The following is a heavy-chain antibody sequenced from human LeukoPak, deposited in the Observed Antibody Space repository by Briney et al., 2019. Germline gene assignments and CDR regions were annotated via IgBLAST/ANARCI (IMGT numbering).Heavy chain of an antibody. D-gene: IGHD3-9*01. CDR2: INHSGST. J-gene: IGHJ4*02. Sequence: SETLSLTCTVSGGSISSSSYYWSWIRQPPGKGLEWIGEINHSGSTNYNPSLKSRVTISVDTAKNQFSLKLSSVTAADTAVYYCARGGSVRYFDWLPLKNYFDYWGQGTLVTVSS. V-gene: IGHV4-39*07. CDR3: ARGGSVRYFDWLPLKNYFDY. CDR1: GGSISSSSYY.